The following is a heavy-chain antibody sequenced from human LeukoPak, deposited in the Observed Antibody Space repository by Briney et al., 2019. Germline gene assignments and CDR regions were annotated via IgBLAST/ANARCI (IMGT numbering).Heavy chain of an antibody. J-gene: IGHJ4*01. Sequence: GGSLRLSCAASGFTFSNYSMNWVRQAPGKGLEWISSISYSAAGTYYADSVKGRFSISRDNSKKIVYLQMNSLRAEDTAVYYCAKDRMGGVTFFDYWGQGTLVTVSS. V-gene: IGHV3-23*01. CDR2: ISYSAAGT. D-gene: IGHD2-21*02. CDR3: AKDRMGGVTFFDY. CDR1: GFTFSNYS.